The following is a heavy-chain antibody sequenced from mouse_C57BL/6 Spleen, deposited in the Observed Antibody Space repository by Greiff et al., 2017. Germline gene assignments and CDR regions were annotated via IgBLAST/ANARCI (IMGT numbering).Heavy chain of an antibody. CDR1: GYTFTSYW. CDR3: ARGGSSGYEDYFDY. Sequence: QVQLQQPGAELVKPGASVKLSCKASGYTFTSYWMHWVKQRPGRGLEWIGRIDPNSGGTEYNEKFKGKATLTSDTSSSTAYMQLSSLTSEDSAIYFCARGGSSGYEDYFDYWGQGTTLTVSS. V-gene: IGHV1-62-3*01. J-gene: IGHJ2*01. D-gene: IGHD3-2*02. CDR2: IDPNSGGT.